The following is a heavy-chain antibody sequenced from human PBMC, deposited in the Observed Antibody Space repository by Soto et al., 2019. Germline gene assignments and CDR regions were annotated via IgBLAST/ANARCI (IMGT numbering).Heavy chain of an antibody. V-gene: IGHV3-23*01. J-gene: IGHJ5*02. Sequence: GGSLRLSCAAPGFNFAKFAMNWVRQAPGQGLEWVSAISGKGTTTYYTDAVRGRFTISRDNSRNTVHLQIDSLRAEDTAIYYCTKEAEIVISARAASDPWGQGIPVTVSS. CDR1: GFNFAKFA. CDR2: ISGKGTTT. CDR3: TKEAEIVISARAASDP. D-gene: IGHD3-22*01.